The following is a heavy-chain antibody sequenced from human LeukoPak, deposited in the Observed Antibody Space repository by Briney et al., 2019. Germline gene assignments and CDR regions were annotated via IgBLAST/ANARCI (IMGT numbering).Heavy chain of an antibody. V-gene: IGHV3-33*01. J-gene: IGHJ4*02. CDR1: GFTFNVYG. D-gene: IGHD3-16*01. CDR2: IWNDGSNK. CDR3: ARAVGPFDY. Sequence: GSLRLSCAASGFTFNVYGIHWVRQAPGKGLEWVAVIWNDGSNKSYAGSVKGRFTISRDNSKDTLYLQMNSLRVEDTAVYYCARAVGPFDYWGQGTLVTVSS.